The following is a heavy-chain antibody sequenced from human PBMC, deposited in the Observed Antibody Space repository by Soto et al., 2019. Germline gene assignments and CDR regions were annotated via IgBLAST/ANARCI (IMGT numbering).Heavy chain of an antibody. V-gene: IGHV1-69*13. CDR2: MIPIFGTA. D-gene: IGHD2-21*02. CDR1: AGTFSSYA. J-gene: IGHJ4*02. CDR3: ARAYYRGDVVVTAFNPHFHFDY. Sequence: SVKVSCNASAGTFSSYAISGLRQAPGQGLEWMGGMIPIFGTANYAQKFQGRVTITADESTSTAYMELSSLRSEDTAVYYCARAYYRGDVVVTAFNPHFHFDYWGQGTLVTVSS.